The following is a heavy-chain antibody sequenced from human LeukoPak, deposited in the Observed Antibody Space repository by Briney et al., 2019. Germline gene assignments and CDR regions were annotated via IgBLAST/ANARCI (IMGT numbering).Heavy chain of an antibody. Sequence: WASVKVSCKASGYTFTSYAMNWVRQAPGQGLEWMGWINTNTGNPMYAQGFTGRFVFSLDTSVSTAYLQISSLKAEDTAVYYCAREGEGDGYNFDYWGQGTLVTVSS. D-gene: IGHD5-24*01. CDR3: AREGEGDGYNFDY. CDR1: GYTFTSYA. CDR2: INTNTGNP. J-gene: IGHJ4*02. V-gene: IGHV7-4-1*02.